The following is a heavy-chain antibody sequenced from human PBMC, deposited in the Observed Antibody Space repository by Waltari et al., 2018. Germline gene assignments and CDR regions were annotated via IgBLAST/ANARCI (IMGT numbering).Heavy chain of an antibody. CDR2: IYYSGST. D-gene: IGHD5-12*01. CDR3: ASMTSDGYNYYFDY. J-gene: IGHJ4*02. CDR1: GGSISSGGSY. Sequence: QVQLQESGPGLVKPSQTLSLTCTVSGGSISSGGSYWSWIRKHPGKGLEWIGYIYYSGSTYYNPSLKSRVTISVDTSKNQFSLKLSSVTAADTAVYYCASMTSDGYNYYFDYWGQGTLVTVSS. V-gene: IGHV4-31*03.